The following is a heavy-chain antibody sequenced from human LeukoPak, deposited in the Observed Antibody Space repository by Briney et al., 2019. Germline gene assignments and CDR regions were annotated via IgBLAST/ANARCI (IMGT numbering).Heavy chain of an antibody. Sequence: GGSLRLSCAASGFTFSSYEMNWVRQAPGKGLEWVSVIYSGGSTYYADSVKGRFTISRDNSKNTLYLQMNSLRAEDTAVYYCARDDIGTGYFDYWGQGTLVTVSS. CDR2: IYSGGST. CDR3: ARDDIGTGYFDY. J-gene: IGHJ4*02. D-gene: IGHD1-14*01. CDR1: GFTFSSYE. V-gene: IGHV3-66*01.